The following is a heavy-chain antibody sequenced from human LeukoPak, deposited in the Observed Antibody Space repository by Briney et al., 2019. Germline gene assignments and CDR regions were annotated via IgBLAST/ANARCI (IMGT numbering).Heavy chain of an antibody. CDR1: GFTVSSNY. D-gene: IGHD2-2*01. Sequence: GGSLRLSCAASGFTVSSNYMSWVRQAPGKGLEWVSVIYSGGSTYYADSVKGRFTISRDNSKNTLYLQMNSLRAEDTAVYYCAKDVAYGYCSSTSCSGGYWGQGTLVTVSS. CDR3: AKDVAYGYCSSTSCSGGY. V-gene: IGHV3-66*01. J-gene: IGHJ4*02. CDR2: IYSGGST.